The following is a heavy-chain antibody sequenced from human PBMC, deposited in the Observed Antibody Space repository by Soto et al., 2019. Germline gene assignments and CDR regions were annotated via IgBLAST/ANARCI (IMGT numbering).Heavy chain of an antibody. D-gene: IGHD1-1*01. Sequence: VGSLRLSCAASDFNLSRYDMHWVRQAPGRGLEWVAVISFDGRNVHYADSVKGRFTISRDNSKNTLYLQMNSLRAEDTAVYYCAKWGTRAFDIWGQGTMVTVSS. J-gene: IGHJ3*02. CDR2: ISFDGRNV. CDR1: DFNLSRYD. V-gene: IGHV3-30*18. CDR3: AKWGTRAFDI.